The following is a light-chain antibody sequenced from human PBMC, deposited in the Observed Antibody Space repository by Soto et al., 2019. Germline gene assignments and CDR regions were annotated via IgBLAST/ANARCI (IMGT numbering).Light chain of an antibody. V-gene: IGLV2-8*01. J-gene: IGLJ1*01. CDR3: CSYAGGPEV. Sequence: QSALTQPPSASGSPGQSVTISCTGTSSDVGIYNYVSWYQQHPGKAPKLMIYEVSKRPSGVPDRFSGSKSGNTASLTVSGLQAEDDADYYCCSYAGGPEVFGTGTKVTVL. CDR2: EVS. CDR1: SSDVGIYNY.